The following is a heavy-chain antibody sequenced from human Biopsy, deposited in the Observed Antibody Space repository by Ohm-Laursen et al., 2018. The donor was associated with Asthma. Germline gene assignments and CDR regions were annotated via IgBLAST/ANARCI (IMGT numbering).Heavy chain of an antibody. Sequence: SLRLSCAASGFSLSDYYMSWIRQAPGKGLEWVSYISWSSSYTNYADSVKGRFTISRDNAKNSLFLQMDSLSADDTAVYYCAKVGHGYGDYVGYLDPWGQGTLVTVSS. J-gene: IGHJ5*02. D-gene: IGHD4-17*01. V-gene: IGHV3-11*05. CDR2: ISWSSSYT. CDR3: AKVGHGYGDYVGYLDP. CDR1: GFSLSDYY.